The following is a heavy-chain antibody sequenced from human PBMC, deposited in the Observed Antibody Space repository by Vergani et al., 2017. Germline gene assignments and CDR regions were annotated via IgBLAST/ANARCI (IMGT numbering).Heavy chain of an antibody. Sequence: EVQLLESGGGLVQPGGSLRLSCAASRFTFSNYAMSWVRQAPGRGLEWVSSMSGSGGSTYYADSVKGRFTTSRDNAKNTLYLQMNSLRADDTAVYYCAKDHGYAGVAEAFDIWGQGTMVTVAS. CDR1: RFTFSNYA. CDR2: MSGSGGST. V-gene: IGHV3-23*01. J-gene: IGHJ3*02. D-gene: IGHD2-2*01. CDR3: AKDHGYAGVAEAFDI.